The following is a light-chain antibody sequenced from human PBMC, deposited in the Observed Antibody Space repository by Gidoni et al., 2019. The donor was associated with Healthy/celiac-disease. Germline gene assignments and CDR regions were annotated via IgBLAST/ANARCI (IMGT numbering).Light chain of an antibody. CDR3: QQRSNWPPMYT. Sequence: EIVLTQSPATLSLSPGERATLSCRASQSVSSYLAWYQQKPCQAPRLLIYDASNRATGIPARFSGSGSGTDFTLTISSLEPEEFAVYYCQQRSNWPPMYTFXQXTKLEIK. CDR2: DAS. J-gene: IGKJ2*01. CDR1: QSVSSY. V-gene: IGKV3-11*01.